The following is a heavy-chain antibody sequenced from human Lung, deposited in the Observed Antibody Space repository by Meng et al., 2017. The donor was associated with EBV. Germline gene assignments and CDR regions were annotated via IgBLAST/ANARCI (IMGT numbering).Heavy chain of an antibody. V-gene: IGHV1-69*01. Sequence: GKAGAGGRRPGSSVKVACKTSGGTVRSDAISWVRQAPGQGLEWMGGLIPLSDAPHYAQKFQGRVTITADESTSTHYLDLSGLRAEDTAVYYCASESGRGFTPDYWGQGTLVTVSS. J-gene: IGHJ4*02. CDR2: LIPLSDAP. CDR3: ASESGRGFTPDY. D-gene: IGHD3-10*01. CDR1: GGTVRSDA.